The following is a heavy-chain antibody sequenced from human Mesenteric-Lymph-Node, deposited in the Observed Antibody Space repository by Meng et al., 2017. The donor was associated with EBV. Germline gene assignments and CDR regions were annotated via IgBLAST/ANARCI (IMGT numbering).Heavy chain of an antibody. V-gene: IGHV3-23*01. J-gene: IGHJ4*02. CDR3: AKLADSSPWDK. D-gene: IGHD6-13*01. CDR1: GFTFRNYA. CDR2: INGNGGTT. Sequence: VQLLESGGGLVQAGGSLGLSCVASGFTFRNYAMTWGRQGPGKGLECVSVINGNGGTTYYADSVKGRFTISRDNSKNTVYLQMNSLRAEDTAVYYCAKLADSSPWDKWGQGTLVTVFS.